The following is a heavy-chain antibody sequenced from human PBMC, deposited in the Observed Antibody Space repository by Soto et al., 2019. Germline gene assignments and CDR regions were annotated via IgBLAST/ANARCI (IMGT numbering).Heavy chain of an antibody. D-gene: IGHD2-8*01. CDR3: ASVYLFGGFLINVLMGYASQAGV. CDR2: INWNGGSN. J-gene: IGHJ4*02. V-gene: IGHV3-20*01. Sequence: GGSLRLSCAASGFTFDDYGMSWVRQAPGKGLEWVSGINWNGGSNSYADSVKGRLTISRDNAKNSLYLQMNSLRAEDTVLYDGASVYLFGGFLINVLMGYASQAGVWGQGTLVTVSS. CDR1: GFTFDDYG.